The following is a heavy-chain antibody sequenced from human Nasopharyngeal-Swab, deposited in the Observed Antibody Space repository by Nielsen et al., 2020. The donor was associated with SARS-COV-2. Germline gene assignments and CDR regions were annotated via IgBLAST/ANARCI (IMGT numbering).Heavy chain of an antibody. J-gene: IGHJ6*02. CDR3: ASARPTLDV. Sequence: GGSLRLSCAASGFTFSGYAMSWVRQAPGKGREWVSYISRSGSTRYYADSVKGRFTISRDNAKNSLYLQMNSLRAEDPAVYYCASARPTLDVWGQGTTVTVSS. CDR2: ISRSGSTR. CDR1: GFTFSGYA. V-gene: IGHV3-48*03.